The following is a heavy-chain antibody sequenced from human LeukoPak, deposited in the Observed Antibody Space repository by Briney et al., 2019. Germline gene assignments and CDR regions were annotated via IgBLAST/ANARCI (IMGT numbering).Heavy chain of an antibody. D-gene: IGHD3-16*02. V-gene: IGHV3-21*01. CDR2: ISSSSSYI. Sequence: GGSLRLSCAASGFTFSSYSMNWVRQAPGKGLEWVSSISSSSSYIYYADSVKGRFTISRDNAKNSLYLQMNSLRAEDTAVYYCARDTRYDYVWGGYRPLDYWGQGTLVTVSS. CDR1: GFTFSSYS. J-gene: IGHJ4*02. CDR3: ARDTRYDYVWGGYRPLDY.